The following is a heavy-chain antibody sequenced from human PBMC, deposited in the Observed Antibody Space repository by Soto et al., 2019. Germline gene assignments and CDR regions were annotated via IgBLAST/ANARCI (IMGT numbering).Heavy chain of an antibody. J-gene: IGHJ5*02. Sequence: SETLSLTCAFSGGSISRSNWWSWVRQPPGKGLEWIGEIYHSGSTNYNPSLKSRVTISVDKSKNQFSLKLSSVTAADTAVYYCARTTPCGGDCYPNWFDPWGQGTLVT. CDR2: IYHSGST. V-gene: IGHV4-4*02. D-gene: IGHD2-21*02. CDR3: ARTTPCGGDCYPNWFDP. CDR1: GGSISRSNW.